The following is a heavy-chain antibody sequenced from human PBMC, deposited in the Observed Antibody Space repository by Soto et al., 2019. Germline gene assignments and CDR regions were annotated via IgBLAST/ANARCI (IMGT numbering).Heavy chain of an antibody. CDR2: INHTGNT. CDR3: GSSPFFRT. CDR1: GGSFTNYY. D-gene: IGHD3-10*01. Sequence: ASETLSLTCAVYGGSFTNYYWSWIRQSPGKGLEWIGEINHTGNTNYNPSLKSRVTISVDTSKNQFSLKVISVTAADTAVYYCGSSPFFRTWGQGTLVTVSS. J-gene: IGHJ5*02. V-gene: IGHV4-34*01.